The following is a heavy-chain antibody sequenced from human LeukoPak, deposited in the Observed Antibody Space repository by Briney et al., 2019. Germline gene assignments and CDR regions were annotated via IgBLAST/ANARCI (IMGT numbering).Heavy chain of an antibody. Sequence: SGESLKISCKGSGYSFTSYWIGWVRQMPGKGLEWMGIIYPGDSDTRYSPSFQGQVTISADKSISTAYLQWSSLKASDTAMYYCARLPAYYGSGSYYNEEVWFDPWGQGTLVTVSS. V-gene: IGHV5-51*01. CDR1: GYSFTSYW. CDR2: IYPGDSDT. D-gene: IGHD3-10*01. J-gene: IGHJ5*02. CDR3: ARLPAYYGSGSYYNEEVWFDP.